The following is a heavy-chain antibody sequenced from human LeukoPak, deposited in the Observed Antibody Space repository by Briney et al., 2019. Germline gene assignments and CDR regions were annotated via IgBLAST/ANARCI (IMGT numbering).Heavy chain of an antibody. Sequence: SETLSLTCAVYGGSFSGYYWSWIRQPPGKGLEWIGEINHSGTTNYNPSLKSRVTISVDTSKNQFSLKLSSVTAADTAVYYCARGVVREIIIPGYWGQGTLVTVSS. V-gene: IGHV4-34*01. D-gene: IGHD3-10*01. CDR2: INHSGTT. CDR3: ARGVVREIIIPGY. J-gene: IGHJ4*02. CDR1: GGSFSGYY.